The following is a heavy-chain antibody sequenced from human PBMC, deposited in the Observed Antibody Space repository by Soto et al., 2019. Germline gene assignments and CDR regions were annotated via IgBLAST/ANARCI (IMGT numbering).Heavy chain of an antibody. CDR1: GGTFSSFT. Sequence: QVQLVQSGAEVKKPGSSVKVSCKASGGTFSSFTISWVRQAPGQGLEWMGGIIPIYGTANYAQKFQGRVTIPADASTRTAYMELSSLRSEDTAVYYCAKDRRADWESYYYYAMDVWGQGTTVTVSS. D-gene: IGHD1-26*01. CDR3: AKDRRADWESYYYYAMDV. V-gene: IGHV1-69*01. J-gene: IGHJ6*02. CDR2: IIPIYGTA.